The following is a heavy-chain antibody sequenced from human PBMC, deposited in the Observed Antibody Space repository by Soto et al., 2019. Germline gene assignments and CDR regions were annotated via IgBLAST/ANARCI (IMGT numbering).Heavy chain of an antibody. J-gene: IGHJ4*02. CDR2: VNTNNGDT. D-gene: IGHD6-6*01. CDR3: ARPTLARGFVY. CDR1: GYSFTTFS. V-gene: IGHV1-2*02. Sequence: GASVKVSCKASGYSFTTFSLHWVRQAPGQGLEWMGWVNTNNGDTSYAQKIQDRVTMTRDTAISTAYMELTSLTSDDTAVYYCARPTLARGFVYWGQGTLVTVSS.